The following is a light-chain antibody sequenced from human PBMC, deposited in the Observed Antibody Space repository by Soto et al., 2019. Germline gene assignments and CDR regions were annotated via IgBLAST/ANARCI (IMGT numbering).Light chain of an antibody. J-gene: IGLJ1*01. CDR3: ATWDDSRNGV. CDR2: TNN. CDR1: TSNIESHP. Sequence: QSVLTQPPSASGTPGQRIIISCSGSTSNIESHPVNWFQQVPGAAPKLLIKTNNQRPSGVPDRFSGSKSGASASLAISGLQSEAEATYYCATWDDSRNGVFRSGTTVTVL. V-gene: IGLV1-44*01.